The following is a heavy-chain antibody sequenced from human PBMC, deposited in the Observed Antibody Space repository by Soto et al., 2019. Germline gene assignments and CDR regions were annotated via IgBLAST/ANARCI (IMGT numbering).Heavy chain of an antibody. V-gene: IGHV3-23*01. CDR2: ISAPGFGS. J-gene: IGHJ6*03. D-gene: IGHD4-17*01. Sequence: VGSLRLACASSGVSFSRDAVSLFLQAPVKWLEWVSLISAPGFGSYYSDSVKGRFTISIDNAKNTIYLQMDSLRADDKALYYCAKDRREGRNYGFYLAQWGKG. CDR3: AKDRREGRNYGFYLAQ. CDR1: GVSFSRDA.